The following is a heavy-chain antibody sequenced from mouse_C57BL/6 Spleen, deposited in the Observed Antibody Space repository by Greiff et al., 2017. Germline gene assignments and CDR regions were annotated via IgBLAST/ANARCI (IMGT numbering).Heavy chain of an antibody. V-gene: IGHV10-1*01. J-gene: IGHJ2*01. CDR2: IRSKSNNYAT. CDR3: VRHGGYYGSSYYFGC. D-gene: IGHD1-1*01. CDR1: GFSFNTYA. Sequence: GGGLVQPKGSLKLSCAASGFSFNTYAMNWVRQAPGKGLEWVARIRSKSNNYATYYADSVKDRFTISRDDSESMLYLQMNNLKTEDTAMYYCVRHGGYYGSSYYFGCWGQGATLAVSS.